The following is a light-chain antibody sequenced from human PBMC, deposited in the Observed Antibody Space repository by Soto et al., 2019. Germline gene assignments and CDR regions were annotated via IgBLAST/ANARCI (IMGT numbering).Light chain of an antibody. Sequence: DIQMTQSPTTLSASVGGRVTITCRASQSVDRWLAWYQQKPGKAPKLLIHRASTLESGVPPRFSGSGSGTEFTLTISNLQPDDLATYYCQQYRSTFRTFGQGSKVEIK. V-gene: IGKV1-5*03. CDR1: QSVDRW. CDR2: RAS. J-gene: IGKJ1*01. CDR3: QQYRSTFRT.